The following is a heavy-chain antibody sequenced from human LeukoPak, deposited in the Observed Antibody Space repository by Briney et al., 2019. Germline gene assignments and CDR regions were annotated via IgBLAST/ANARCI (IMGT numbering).Heavy chain of an antibody. CDR3: ARVYYGMDV. CDR2: ISSSSSTI. Sequence: PGRSLRLSCAASGFTFSSYAMHWVRQAPGKGLEWVSYISSSSSTIYYADSVKGRFTISRDNAKNSLYLQMNSLRAEDTAVYYCARVYYGMDVWGQGTTVTVSS. J-gene: IGHJ6*02. CDR1: GFTFSSYA. V-gene: IGHV3-48*01.